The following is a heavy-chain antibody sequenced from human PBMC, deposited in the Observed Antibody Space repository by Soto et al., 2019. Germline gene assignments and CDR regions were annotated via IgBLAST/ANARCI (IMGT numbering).Heavy chain of an antibody. J-gene: IGHJ4*02. Sequence: EVQLVESGGGVVRPGGSLRLSCAASGFIFDDYGMTWVRQAPGKGLEWVSGINWNGGSTGYADSVKGRFTISRDNAKNSLYLQMNSLRAVDTALYYCARGRVVGATCPFDYWGQGTLVTVSS. CDR2: INWNGGST. V-gene: IGHV3-20*04. CDR3: ARGRVVGATCPFDY. D-gene: IGHD1-26*01. CDR1: GFIFDDYG.